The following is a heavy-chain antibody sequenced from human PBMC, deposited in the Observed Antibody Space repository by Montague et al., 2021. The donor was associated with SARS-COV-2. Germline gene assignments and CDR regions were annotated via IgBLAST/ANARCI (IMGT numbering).Heavy chain of an antibody. D-gene: IGHD1-7*01. CDR2: IYHNGKT. CDR3: AVELNYFFDY. Sequence: LRLSCAATGFTFSSYWMHWVRQAPGKALEWIGSIYHNGKTYYNPSLERRALLSIDTSKNQFSLRLSSVIASDTAVYYCAVELNYFFDYWGQGFLVSVSS. V-gene: IGHV4-59*04. J-gene: IGHJ4*02. CDR1: GFTFSSYW.